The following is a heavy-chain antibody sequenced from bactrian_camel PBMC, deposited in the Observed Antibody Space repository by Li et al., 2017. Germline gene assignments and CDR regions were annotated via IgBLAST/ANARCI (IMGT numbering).Heavy chain of an antibody. Sequence: HVQLVESGGGSVQAGGSLRLTCVASGGFTYRSWCMAWFRQAPGKEREWVARVASDGTTKYADSVKGRFTISKDGARNTLYLQMDSLKPDDSATYYCAAAHRPPWGGNWSSLSSLEYVYWGQGTQVTVS. V-gene: IGHV3S68*01. D-gene: IGHD6*01. CDR3: AAAHRPPWGGNWSSLSSLEYVY. J-gene: IGHJ4*01. CDR2: VASDGTT. CDR1: GGFTYRSWC.